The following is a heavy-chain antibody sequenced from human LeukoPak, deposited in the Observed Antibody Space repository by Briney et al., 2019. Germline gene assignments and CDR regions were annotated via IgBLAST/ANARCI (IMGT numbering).Heavy chain of an antibody. J-gene: IGHJ3*02. CDR3: AREIGYYDILTGLSPGAFDI. Sequence: GGSLRLSCAASGFTFSSYAMSWVRQAPGKGLEWVSAISGSGGSTYYADSVKGRFTISRDNSKNTLYLQMNSLRAEDTAVYYCAREIGYYDILTGLSPGAFDIWGQGTMVTVSS. D-gene: IGHD3-9*01. CDR2: ISGSGGST. CDR1: GFTFSSYA. V-gene: IGHV3-23*01.